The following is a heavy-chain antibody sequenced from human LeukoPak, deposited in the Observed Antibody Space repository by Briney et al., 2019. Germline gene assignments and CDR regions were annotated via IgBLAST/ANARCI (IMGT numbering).Heavy chain of an antibody. V-gene: IGHV3-53*04. CDR3: ARGSIAVAGTEDY. Sequence: PGGSLRLSCAASGFTVSSNYMSWGRQAPGKGLEGGSVIYSGGSTYYADSVKGRFTISRHNSKNTLYLQMNSLRAEDTAVYYCARGSIAVAGTEDYWGQGTLVTVSS. CDR2: IYSGGST. D-gene: IGHD6-19*01. J-gene: IGHJ4*02. CDR1: GFTVSSNY.